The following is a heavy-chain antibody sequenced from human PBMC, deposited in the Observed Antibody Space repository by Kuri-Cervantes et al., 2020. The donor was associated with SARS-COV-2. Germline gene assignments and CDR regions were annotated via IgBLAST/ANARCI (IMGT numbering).Heavy chain of an antibody. Sequence: GESLKISCAASGFTFSSYSMNWVRQAPGKGLEWVSSISSSSSYIYYADSVKGRFNITRDNAKNSLYLQMNSLRAEDNAVYYCALDGGYSSSSGGKYYYYYYGMDVWGQGTTVTVSS. J-gene: IGHJ6*02. CDR3: ALDGGYSSSSGGKYYYYYYGMDV. CDR1: GFTFSSYS. D-gene: IGHD6-6*01. CDR2: ISSSSSYI. V-gene: IGHV3-21*04.